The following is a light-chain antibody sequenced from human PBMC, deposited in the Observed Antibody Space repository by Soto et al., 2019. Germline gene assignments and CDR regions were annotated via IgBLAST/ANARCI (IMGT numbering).Light chain of an antibody. CDR1: QSISIY. V-gene: IGKV1-39*01. CDR3: QQSYSTPLT. Sequence: IQMTQSPSSLSASERDRVTITCRASQSISIYLNWYQQKPGKAPKLLIYAASSLQSGVPSRFSGSGSGTDFTLTISSLQPEDFATYYCQQSYSTPLTFGGGTKEDI. CDR2: AAS. J-gene: IGKJ4*01.